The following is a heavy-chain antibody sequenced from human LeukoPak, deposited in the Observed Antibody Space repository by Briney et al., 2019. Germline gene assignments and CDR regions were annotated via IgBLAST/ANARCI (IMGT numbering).Heavy chain of an antibody. D-gene: IGHD2-2*01. CDR1: GFTFSSYG. Sequence: RGSLRLSCAASGFTFSSYGMHWVRQAPGKGLEWVAVISYDGSNKYYADSVKGRFTISRDNSKNTLYLQMNSLRAEDTAVYYCAKDSLVVVTGAGDYWGQGTLVTVSS. CDR2: ISYDGSNK. CDR3: AKDSLVVVTGAGDY. V-gene: IGHV3-30*18. J-gene: IGHJ4*02.